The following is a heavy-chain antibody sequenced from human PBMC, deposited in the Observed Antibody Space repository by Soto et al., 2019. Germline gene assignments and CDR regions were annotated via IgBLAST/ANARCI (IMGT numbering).Heavy chain of an antibody. Sequence: SQTLSLPCAISGDSVSSNSAAWNWIRQSPSRGLEWLGRTYYMYKWYNDYAVSVKSRITLNLDASKNQFSLQLNSVTPGDTAVYYCARADPSRITMVRGVIIVYWFDPWGQGTLVTVSS. CDR2: TYYMYKWYN. CDR3: ARADPSRITMVRGVIIVYWFDP. CDR1: GDSVSSNSAA. J-gene: IGHJ5*02. V-gene: IGHV6-1*01. D-gene: IGHD3-10*01.